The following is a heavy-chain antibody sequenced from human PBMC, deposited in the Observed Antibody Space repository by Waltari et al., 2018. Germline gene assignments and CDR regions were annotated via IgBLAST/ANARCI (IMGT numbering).Heavy chain of an antibody. V-gene: IGHV3-66*01. CDR3: ARTNFNHNNYYYYAMDV. J-gene: IGHJ6*02. CDR2: IYSGGKT. D-gene: IGHD3-3*01. Sequence: DVQLVESGGGLVQPGGSQRLPCVVSGFTVRSHYMIWVRQAPGKGLEWVSAIYSGGKTYYAASVKGRFTISRDASKNTLDLQMESLRGEDTAIYYCARTNFNHNNYYYYAMDVWGRGTTVTV. CDR1: GFTVRSHY.